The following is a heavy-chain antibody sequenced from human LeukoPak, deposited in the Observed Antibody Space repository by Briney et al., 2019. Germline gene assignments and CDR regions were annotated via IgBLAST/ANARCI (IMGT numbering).Heavy chain of an antibody. CDR1: GHSFTSYW. J-gene: IGHJ5*02. CDR2: IYPGDSHT. V-gene: IGHV5-51*01. CDR3: ARLLRLGRNSFDP. D-gene: IGHD6-19*01. Sequence: GESLKISCKGSGHSFTSYWIGWVRQMPGKGLEWMGIIYPGDSHTRYSPSFQGQVTISADKYISTIYLQWSSLKASDTAIYYCARLLRLGRNSFDPWGQGTLVTVSS.